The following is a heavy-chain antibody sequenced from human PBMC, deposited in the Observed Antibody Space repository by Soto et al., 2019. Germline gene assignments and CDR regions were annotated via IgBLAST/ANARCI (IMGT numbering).Heavy chain of an antibody. CDR1: GYSFTSYC. J-gene: IGHJ3*02. V-gene: IGHV5-51*01. D-gene: IGHD2-15*01. CDR3: ARWIEVVVAADAFDI. Sequence: GESLKISCKGSGYSFTSYCIGWVRQMPGKGLEWMGIIYPGDSDTRYSPSFQGQVTISADKSISTAYLQWSSLKASDTAMYYCARWIEVVVAADAFDIWGQGTMVTVSS. CDR2: IYPGDSDT.